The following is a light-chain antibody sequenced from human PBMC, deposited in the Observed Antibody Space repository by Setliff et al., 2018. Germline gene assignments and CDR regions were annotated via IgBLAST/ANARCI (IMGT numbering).Light chain of an antibody. CDR1: YSDIGGHDR. Sequence: QSALTQPPSVSGSPGQSVTISCTGTYSDIGGHDRVSWYQQPPGAAPKLIIYEVFXXXSXVPVXXXXXXSXXXXSXXISGLQAEDEADYFCGSFSSTTTFDVFGPGTKVTVL. J-gene: IGLJ1*01. V-gene: IGLV2-18*02. CDR2: EVF. CDR3: GSFSSTTTFDV.